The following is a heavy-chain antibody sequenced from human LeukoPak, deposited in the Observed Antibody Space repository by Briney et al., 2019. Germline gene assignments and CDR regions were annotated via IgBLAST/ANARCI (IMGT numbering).Heavy chain of an antibody. V-gene: IGHV3-7*03. J-gene: IGHJ4*02. D-gene: IGHD3-9*01. Sequence: GGSLRLSCAASGFTFSSYWMSWVRQAPGKGLEWVANIKQDGSEKYYVDSVKGRFTISRDNAKNSLYLQMSSLRAEDTAVYYCARMVVTYYDILTGYSTSKKYYFDYWGQGTLVTVSS. CDR3: ARMVVTYYDILTGYSTSKKYYFDY. CDR1: GFTFSSYW. CDR2: IKQDGSEK.